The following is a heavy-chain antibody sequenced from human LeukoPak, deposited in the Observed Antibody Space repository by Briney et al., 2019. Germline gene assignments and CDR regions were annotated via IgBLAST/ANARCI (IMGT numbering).Heavy chain of an antibody. V-gene: IGHV4-59*01. CDR2: IYYSGST. D-gene: IGHD5-12*01. Sequence: SETLSLTCTVSGGSISSYYWSWIRQPPGKGLEWIEYIYYSGSTNYNPSLKSRVTISVDTSKNQFSLKLSSVTAADTAVYYCARVDIVATRFYYFDYWGQGTLVTVSS. CDR1: GGSISSYY. J-gene: IGHJ4*02. CDR3: ARVDIVATRFYYFDY.